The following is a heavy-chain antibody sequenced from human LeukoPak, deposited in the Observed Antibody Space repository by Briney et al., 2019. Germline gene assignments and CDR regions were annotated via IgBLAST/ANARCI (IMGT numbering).Heavy chain of an antibody. Sequence: SETLSLTCTVSGYSISSGYYWGWIRQPPGKGLEWIGSIYHSGSTYYNPSLKSRVTISVDTSKNQFSLKLSSVTAADTAVYYCARATPRRDGYNFNGGLRYWGQGTLVTVSS. CDR2: IYHSGST. D-gene: IGHD5-24*01. CDR1: GYSISSGYY. V-gene: IGHV4-38-2*02. J-gene: IGHJ4*02. CDR3: ARATPRRDGYNFNGGLRY.